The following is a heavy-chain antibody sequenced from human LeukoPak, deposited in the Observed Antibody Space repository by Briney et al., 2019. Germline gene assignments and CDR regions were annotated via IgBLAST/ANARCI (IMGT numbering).Heavy chain of an antibody. CDR2: IKKDGSEK. J-gene: IGHJ6*03. CDR1: GFTFSSYW. Sequence: GGSLRLSCAASGFTFSSYWMSWVRQAPGKGLEWVANIKKDGSEKYYVDSVKGRFTISRGNAKNSLYLQMNSLRAEDTAVYYCARARFAVTYYYYYYMDVWGKGTTVTISS. V-gene: IGHV3-7*01. D-gene: IGHD4-17*01. CDR3: ARARFAVTYYYYYYMDV.